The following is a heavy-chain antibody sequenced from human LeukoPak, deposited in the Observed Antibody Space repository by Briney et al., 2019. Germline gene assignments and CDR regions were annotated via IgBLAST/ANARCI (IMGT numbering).Heavy chain of an antibody. V-gene: IGHV3-15*01. CDR3: TTAGYYYDSSGYYYPDY. J-gene: IGHJ4*02. CDR2: IKSKTDGGTT. CDR1: GLTFSNAW. D-gene: IGHD3-22*01. Sequence: GGSLRLSCAASGLTFSNAWMSWVRQAPGKGLEWVGRIKSKTDGGTTDYAAPVKGRFTISRDDSKNTLYLQMNSLKTEDTAVYYCTTAGYYYDSSGYYYPDYWGQGTLVTVSS.